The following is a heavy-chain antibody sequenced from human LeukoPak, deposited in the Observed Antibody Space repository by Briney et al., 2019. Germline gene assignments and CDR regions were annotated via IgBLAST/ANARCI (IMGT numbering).Heavy chain of an antibody. V-gene: IGHV3-7*01. Sequence: GGSLRLSCAASGFTFSSYWMSWVRQAPGKGLEWVANIKQDGSEKYYVDSVKGRFTISRDNAKNSLYLQMNSLRAEDTAVYYCARAEGDYYYYFYMDVWGKGTTVTVSS. CDR1: GFTFSSYW. CDR3: ARAEGDYYYYFYMDV. CDR2: IKQDGSEK. J-gene: IGHJ6*03.